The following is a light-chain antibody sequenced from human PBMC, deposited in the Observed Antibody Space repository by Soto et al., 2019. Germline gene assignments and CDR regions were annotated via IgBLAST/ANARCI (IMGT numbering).Light chain of an antibody. J-gene: IGKJ4*01. V-gene: IGKV2-28*01. CDR1: PSCLHSNEYNY. CDR2: LGS. CDR3: MQALQTLT. Sequence: DSVRTPSPLSLAVTPAAPDYISWRSSPSCLHSNEYNYLDWYLQKPGQSPQLLIYLGSKRASGVPDRFSGSGSGTDFTLKISRVEAEDVGVYYCMQALQTLTFGGGTKVDIK.